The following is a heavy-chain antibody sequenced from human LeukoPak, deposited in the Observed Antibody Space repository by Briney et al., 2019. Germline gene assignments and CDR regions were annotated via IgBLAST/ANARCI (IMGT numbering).Heavy chain of an antibody. D-gene: IGHD1-26*01. CDR1: EYSFATYW. J-gene: IGHJ4*02. CDR2: IYPSDSDT. CDR3: ARPLQGIVGATGFDY. V-gene: IGHV5-51*01. Sequence: GESLKISCQGSEYSFATYWIAWLCQLPGKGLEWIGIIYPSDSDTRYSPSFQGQVTISADKSIKTAYLQWSSLKASDTAMYYCARPLQGIVGATGFDYWGQGTLVTVSS.